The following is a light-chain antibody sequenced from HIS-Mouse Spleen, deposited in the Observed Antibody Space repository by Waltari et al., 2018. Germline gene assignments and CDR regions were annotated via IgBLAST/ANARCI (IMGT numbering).Light chain of an antibody. J-gene: IGLJ2*01. CDR2: RNN. Sequence: QSVLTQPPSASGTPGQRVTISCSGSSSNIGIKYVKWYQQLPGTAPKLLIYRNNQRPSGVPDRFSGSKSGTSASLAISGLRSEDEADYYCAAWDDSLSGVVFGGGTKLTVL. CDR1: SSNIGIKY. CDR3: AAWDDSLSGVV. V-gene: IGLV1-47*01.